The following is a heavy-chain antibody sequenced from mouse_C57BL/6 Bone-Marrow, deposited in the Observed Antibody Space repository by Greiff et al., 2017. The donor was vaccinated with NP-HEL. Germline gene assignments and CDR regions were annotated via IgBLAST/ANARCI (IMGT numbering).Heavy chain of an antibody. CDR2: INPGSGGT. Sequence: QVQLQQSGAELVRPGTSVKVSCKASGYAFTNYLIEWVKQRPGQGLEWIGVINPGSGGTNYNEKFKGKATLTADKSSSTAYMQLSSLTSEDSAVYFCARRGTTVVAGDYWGQGTTLTVSS. CDR1: GYAFTNYL. CDR3: ARRGTTVVAGDY. D-gene: IGHD1-1*01. J-gene: IGHJ2*01. V-gene: IGHV1-54*01.